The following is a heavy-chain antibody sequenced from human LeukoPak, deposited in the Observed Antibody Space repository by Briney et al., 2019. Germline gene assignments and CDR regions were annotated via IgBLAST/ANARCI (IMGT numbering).Heavy chain of an antibody. V-gene: IGHV3-53*01. CDR2: IYSGGST. CDR3: ARALSTIVAAGLYYFDY. Sequence: GGSLRLSCAASGFTVSSNYMSWVRQAPGRGLEWVSVIYSGGSTYYADSVKGRFTISRDNSKNTLYLQMNSLRAEDTVVYYCARALSTIVAAGLYYFDYWGQGTLVTVSS. CDR1: GFTVSSNY. J-gene: IGHJ4*02. D-gene: IGHD6-25*01.